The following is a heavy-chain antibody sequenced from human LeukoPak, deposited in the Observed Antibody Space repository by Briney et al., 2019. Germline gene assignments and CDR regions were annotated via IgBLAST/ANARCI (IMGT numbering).Heavy chain of an antibody. J-gene: IGHJ4*02. CDR3: ARDHYYDSSGYYEPYDY. D-gene: IGHD3-22*01. CDR1: GFTFSDYY. V-gene: IGHV3-11*01. CDR2: ISSSGSTI. Sequence: GGSLSLSCAASGFTFSDYYMSWIRQAPGKGLEWVSYISSSGSTIYYADSVKGRFTISRDNAKNSLYLQMNSLRAEDTAVYYCARDHYYDSSGYYEPYDYWGQGTLVTVSS.